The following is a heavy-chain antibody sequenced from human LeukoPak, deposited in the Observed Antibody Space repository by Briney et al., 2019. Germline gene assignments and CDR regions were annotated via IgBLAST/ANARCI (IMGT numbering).Heavy chain of an antibody. D-gene: IGHD2-15*01. Sequence: SETLSLTCTVSGGSISGYYWSWIRQPPVKGLEWIGYIYHSGSTNYNPSLKSRVTISVDTSKNHFSLKLSSVTAADTALYYCARHGVVDDAFDIWGQGTMVTVSS. CDR1: GGSISGYY. CDR3: ARHGVVDDAFDI. CDR2: IYHSGST. J-gene: IGHJ3*02. V-gene: IGHV4-59*08.